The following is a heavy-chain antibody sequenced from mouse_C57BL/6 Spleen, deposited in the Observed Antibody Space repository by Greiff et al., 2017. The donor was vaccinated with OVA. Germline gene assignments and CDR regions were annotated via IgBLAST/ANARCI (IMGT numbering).Heavy chain of an antibody. Sequence: VQVVESGAELARPGASVKMSCKASGYTFTSYTMHWVKQRPGQGLEWIGYINPSSGYTNYNQKFKDKATLTADKSSSTAYMQLSSLTSEDSAVYYCARANWDVGAMDYWGQGTSVTVSS. V-gene: IGHV1-4*01. J-gene: IGHJ4*01. D-gene: IGHD4-1*01. CDR1: GYTFTSYT. CDR2: INPSSGYT. CDR3: ARANWDVGAMDY.